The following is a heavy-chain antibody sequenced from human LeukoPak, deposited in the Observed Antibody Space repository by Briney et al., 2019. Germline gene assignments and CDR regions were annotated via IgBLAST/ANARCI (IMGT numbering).Heavy chain of an antibody. D-gene: IGHD2-2*01. CDR1: GGSFSGYY. CDR3: ARGPRYQLHYYYYYYMEV. Sequence: SETLSLTCAVCGGSFSGYYWSWIRQPPGKGLEWIGEINHSGSTNYNPSLKSRVTISVDTSKNQFSLKLSSVTAADTAVYYCARGPRYQLHYYYYYYMEVWGKGTTVTVSS. V-gene: IGHV4-34*01. CDR2: INHSGST. J-gene: IGHJ6*03.